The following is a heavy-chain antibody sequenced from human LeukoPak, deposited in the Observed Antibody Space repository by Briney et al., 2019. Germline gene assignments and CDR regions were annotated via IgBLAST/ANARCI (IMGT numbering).Heavy chain of an antibody. Sequence: PSETLSLTCTVSGGSISSYYWSWIRQPAGKGLEWIGRIYTSGSTNYNPSLKSRVTMSVDTSKNQFSLKLSSVTAADTAVYYCAREREVGSYHPPFDYWGQGTLVTVSS. V-gene: IGHV4-4*07. CDR2: IYTSGST. CDR1: GGSISSYY. D-gene: IGHD1-26*01. J-gene: IGHJ4*02. CDR3: AREREVGSYHPPFDY.